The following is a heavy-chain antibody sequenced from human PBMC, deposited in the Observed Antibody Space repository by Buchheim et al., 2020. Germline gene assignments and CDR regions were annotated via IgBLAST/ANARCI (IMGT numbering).Heavy chain of an antibody. CDR3: ARGPAGITGNLYYFDY. J-gene: IGHJ4*02. CDR2: IWYDGSNK. D-gene: IGHD1-20*01. V-gene: IGHV3-33*01. CDR1: GFTFSSYG. Sequence: QVQLVESGGGVVQPGRSLRLSCAASGFTFSSYGMHWVRQAPGKGLEWVAVIWYDGSNKYYADSAKGRFTISRDNSKNTLYLQMNSLRAEDTAVYYCARGPAGITGNLYYFDYWGQGTL.